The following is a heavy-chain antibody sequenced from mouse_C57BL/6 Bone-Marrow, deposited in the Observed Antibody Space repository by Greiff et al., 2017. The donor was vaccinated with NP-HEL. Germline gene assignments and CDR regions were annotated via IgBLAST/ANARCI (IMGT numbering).Heavy chain of an antibody. V-gene: IGHV3-6*01. J-gene: IGHJ2*01. CDR2: ISYDGSN. Sequence: VQLKESGPGLVKPSQSLSLTCSVTGYSITSGYYWNWIRQFPGNKLEWMGYISYDGSNNYNPSLKNRISITRDTSKNQFFLKLNSVTTEDTATYYCASLRQLRLDYWGQGTTLTVSS. D-gene: IGHD3-2*02. CDR3: ASLRQLRLDY. CDR1: GYSITSGYY.